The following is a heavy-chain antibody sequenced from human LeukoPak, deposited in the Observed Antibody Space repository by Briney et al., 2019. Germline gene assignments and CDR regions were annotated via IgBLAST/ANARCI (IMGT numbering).Heavy chain of an antibody. Sequence: SVKVSCKASGGTFSSYAISWVRQAPGQGLEWMGGIIPIFGTANYAQRFQGRVTITADESTSTAYMELSSLRSEDTAVYYCARFGLGVSGYDFSDYWGQGTLVTVSS. J-gene: IGHJ4*02. CDR1: GGTFSSYA. V-gene: IGHV1-69*01. D-gene: IGHD5-12*01. CDR3: ARFGLGVSGYDFSDY. CDR2: IIPIFGTA.